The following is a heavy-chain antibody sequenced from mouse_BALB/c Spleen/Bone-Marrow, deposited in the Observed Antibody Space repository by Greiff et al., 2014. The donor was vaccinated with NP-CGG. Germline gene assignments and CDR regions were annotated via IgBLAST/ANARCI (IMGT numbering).Heavy chain of an antibody. CDR2: INSDGGST. CDR1: GFTFSNYG. CDR3: VRGNYGNYVDYFDF. J-gene: IGHJ2*01. V-gene: IGHV5-6-3*01. D-gene: IGHD2-1*01. Sequence: EVQGVEPGGGLVQPGGSLKLSCAASGFTFSNYGMSWVRQTPDKRLELVATINSDGGSTYYPDSVKGRFTIYRDTAKNTLYLQMSSLKSEETAMYYCVRGNYGNYVDYFDFWGQGTTLTVSS.